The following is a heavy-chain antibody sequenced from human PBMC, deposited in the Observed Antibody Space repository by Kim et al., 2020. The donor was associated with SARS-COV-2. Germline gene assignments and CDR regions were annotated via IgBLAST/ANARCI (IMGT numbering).Heavy chain of an antibody. CDR3: ARDLGFTALAPRAIGMDV. CDR2: IYSTGDT. V-gene: IGHV4-31*03. Sequence: SETLSLTCTVSGGSISSNNYYWTWVRQHPGKGLEWIGFIYSTGDTYYNPSLESRVIISLDTSKNQFFLRLTSVTAADTAVYYCARDLGFTALAPRAIGMDVWGQGTTVTVSS. CDR1: GGSISSNNYY. D-gene: IGHD5-18*01. J-gene: IGHJ6*02.